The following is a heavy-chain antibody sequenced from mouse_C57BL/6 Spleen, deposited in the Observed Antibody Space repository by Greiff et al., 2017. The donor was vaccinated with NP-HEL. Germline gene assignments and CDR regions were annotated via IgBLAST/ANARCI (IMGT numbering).Heavy chain of an antibody. Sequence: VKLQQPGAELVMPGASVKLSCKASGYTFTSYWMHWVKQRPGQGLEWIGEIDPSDSYTNYNQKFKGKSTLTVDKSSSTAYMQLSSLTSEDSAVYYCARSYYSNYDRFAYWGQGTLVTVSA. J-gene: IGHJ3*01. CDR3: ARSYYSNYDRFAY. D-gene: IGHD2-5*01. CDR2: IDPSDSYT. CDR1: GYTFTSYW. V-gene: IGHV1-69*01.